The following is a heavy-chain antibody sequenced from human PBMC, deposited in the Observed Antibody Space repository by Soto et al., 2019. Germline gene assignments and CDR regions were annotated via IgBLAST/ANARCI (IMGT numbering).Heavy chain of an antibody. Sequence: SETLSLTCAVYGGSFSGYYWSWIRQPPGKGLEWIGEINHSGSTNYNPSLKSRVTISVDTSKNQFSLKLSSVTAADTAVYYCAGSSFTPPTAIAYFDYWGQGTLVTVSS. CDR2: INHSGST. V-gene: IGHV4-34*01. CDR1: GGSFSGYY. CDR3: AGSSFTPPTAIAYFDY. J-gene: IGHJ4*02. D-gene: IGHD3-10*01.